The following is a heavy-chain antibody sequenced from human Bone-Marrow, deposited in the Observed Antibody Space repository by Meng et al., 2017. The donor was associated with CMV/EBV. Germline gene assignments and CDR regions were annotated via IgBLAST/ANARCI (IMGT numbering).Heavy chain of an antibody. CDR3: ASLPSRPVTPQLYYYYYGMDV. CDR2: IIPILGIA. Sequence: YAISWVRQAPGQVLEWMGGIIPILGIANYAQKFQGRVTITADKSTSTAYMELSSLRSEDTAVYYCASLPSRPVTPQLYYYYYGMDVWGQGTTVTVSS. D-gene: IGHD2-21*02. J-gene: IGHJ6*02. CDR1: YA. V-gene: IGHV1-69*10.